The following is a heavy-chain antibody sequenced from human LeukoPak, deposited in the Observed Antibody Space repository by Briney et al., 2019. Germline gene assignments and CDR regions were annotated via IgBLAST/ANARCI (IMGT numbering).Heavy chain of an antibody. CDR1: GYTFTSYG. J-gene: IGHJ3*02. CDR2: ISAYNGNT. Sequence: ASVKVSCKASGYTFTSYGISWVRRAPGQGLEWMGWISAYNGNTNYAQKLQGRVTMTTDTSTSTAYMELRSLRSDDTAVYYCARDRSCSSTSCYFDAFGIWGQGTMVTVSS. V-gene: IGHV1-18*01. D-gene: IGHD2-2*01. CDR3: ARDRSCSSTSCYFDAFGI.